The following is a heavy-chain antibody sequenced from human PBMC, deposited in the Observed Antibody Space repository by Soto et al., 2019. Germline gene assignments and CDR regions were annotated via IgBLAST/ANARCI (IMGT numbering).Heavy chain of an antibody. CDR3: ARPEGGYGSGYSWFDP. Sequence: SETLSRTCTVSGGSISSSSYYWGWILQTPGEGLEWIGTIHHTGSTYYNPSLKSRVIISLDTSKNQFSLKLSSVTAADTALYYCARPEGGYGSGYSWFDPWGQGTRVTVSS. CDR2: IHHTGST. J-gene: IGHJ5*02. V-gene: IGHV4-39*01. D-gene: IGHD5-12*01. CDR1: GGSISSSSYY.